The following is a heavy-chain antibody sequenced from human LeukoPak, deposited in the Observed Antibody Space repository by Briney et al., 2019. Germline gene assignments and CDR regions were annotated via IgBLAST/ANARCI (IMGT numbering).Heavy chain of an antibody. D-gene: IGHD2-2*01. J-gene: IGHJ2*01. V-gene: IGHV3-74*01. CDR1: GFTFSSYW. CDR2: INSHGSST. Sequence: GGSLRLSCAASGFTFSSYWMHWVRQAPGKGLVRVSGINSHGSSTIYADSVKGRFTISRDNAKNSLFLQMNSLRAEDTAVYYCARGSNIVVVPAAPFDLWGRGTLVTVSS. CDR3: ARGSNIVVVPAAPFDL.